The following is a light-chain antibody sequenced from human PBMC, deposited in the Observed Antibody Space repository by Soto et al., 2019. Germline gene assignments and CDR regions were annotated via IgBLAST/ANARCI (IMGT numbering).Light chain of an antibody. CDR3: CSYATSNSWV. CDR1: SSDVGSYNL. Sequence: QSVLTQPASVSGSPGQSITISCTGASSDVGSYNLVSWYQQHPGKAPKLMIYEVSKRPSGVSGRFSGSKSGNTASLTISGLQAEDEADYYCCSYATSNSWVFGGGTKVTVL. J-gene: IGLJ3*02. CDR2: EVS. V-gene: IGLV2-23*02.